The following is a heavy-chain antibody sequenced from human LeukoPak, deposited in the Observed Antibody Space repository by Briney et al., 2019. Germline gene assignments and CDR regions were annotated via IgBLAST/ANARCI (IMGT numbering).Heavy chain of an antibody. CDR3: ARDRSGYNYDD. Sequence: GGSLRLSCAASGFTFSSYSRNWVRQAPGKGLEWVSSISTTSNYIYYADSVKGRFTISRDNAKNSLYLQMNSLRAEDTAVYYCARDRSGYNYDDWGQGTLVTVSS. D-gene: IGHD5-18*01. V-gene: IGHV3-21*01. CDR2: ISTTSNYI. J-gene: IGHJ4*02. CDR1: GFTFSSYS.